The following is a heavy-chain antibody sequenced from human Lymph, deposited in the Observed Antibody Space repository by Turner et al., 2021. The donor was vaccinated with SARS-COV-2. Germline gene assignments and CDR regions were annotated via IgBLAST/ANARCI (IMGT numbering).Heavy chain of an antibody. Sequence: EVQLLESGGGLVQPGGSLRLSCAASGFTFNHYAMSWVRQAPGKGLEWVSTISGSGGSTDYADSVKGRFIISRDNSKNTLYLQMNSLRAEDTAVYYCANLYPTVSWEFPYGMDVWGQGTTVTVSS. CDR2: ISGSGGST. V-gene: IGHV3-23*01. CDR3: ANLYPTVSWEFPYGMDV. D-gene: IGHD3-16*01. J-gene: IGHJ6*02. CDR1: GFTFNHYA.